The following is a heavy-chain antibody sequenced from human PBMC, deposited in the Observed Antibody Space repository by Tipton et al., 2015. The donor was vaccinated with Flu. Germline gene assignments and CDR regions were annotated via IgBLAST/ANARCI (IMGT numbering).Heavy chain of an antibody. Sequence: TLSLTCTVSGGSITTYYWSWIRQSPGKGLEWIGYIYDSGSTNYSPSLKSRVTISVDTSKNQFSLKLTSVTAADTAVYYCARRDYDILTGSRAFDIWGQGTMVTVSP. CDR3: ARRDYDILTGSRAFDI. J-gene: IGHJ3*02. D-gene: IGHD3-9*01. CDR2: IYDSGST. CDR1: GGSITTYY. V-gene: IGHV4-59*08.